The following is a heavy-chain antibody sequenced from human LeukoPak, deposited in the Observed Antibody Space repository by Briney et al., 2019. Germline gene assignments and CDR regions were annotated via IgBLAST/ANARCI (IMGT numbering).Heavy chain of an antibody. CDR3: ARRLDD. J-gene: IGHJ4*02. D-gene: IGHD3-16*01. CDR2: ISYDGNDK. V-gene: IGHV3-30*03. CDR1: GFTFNNYP. Sequence: GGSLRLSCAASGFTFNNYPMHWVRQAPGKGLEWVAIISYDGNDKYYADSVRGRFAISRDKSKSSLYLQMNSLRAEDTAVYYCARRLDDWGQGTLVTVSS.